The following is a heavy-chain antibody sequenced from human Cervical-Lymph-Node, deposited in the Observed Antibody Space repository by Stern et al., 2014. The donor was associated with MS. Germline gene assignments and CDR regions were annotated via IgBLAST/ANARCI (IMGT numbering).Heavy chain of an antibody. CDR2: IDWDGEK. CDR1: GFSLNTGGMC. J-gene: IGHJ4*02. CDR3: ARIFGCKLGRAQFDF. D-gene: IGHD6-13*01. Sequence: SGPALVKVTETLTLTCDFSGFSLNTGGMCVTWVRQPPGKAPEWLARIDWDGEKKYNTSLTPRLTISKGTSENQVVLRMTDMDPVDTATYYCARIFGCKLGRAQFDFWGQGVLVTVSS. V-gene: IGHV2-70*11.